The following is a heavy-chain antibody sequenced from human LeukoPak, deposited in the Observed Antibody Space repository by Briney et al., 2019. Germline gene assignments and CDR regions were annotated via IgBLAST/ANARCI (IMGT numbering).Heavy chain of an antibody. CDR1: GFTFSSYS. D-gene: IGHD6-6*01. V-gene: IGHV3-21*01. CDR3: ARDRVLGFQH. CDR2: ISSSSSYI. Sequence: GGSLRLSCAASGFTFSSYSMNWVRQAPGKGLEWVSSISSSSSYIYYADSVKGRFTISRDNAKDSLYLQMNSLRAEDTAVYYCARDRVLGFQHWGQGTLVTVSS. J-gene: IGHJ1*01.